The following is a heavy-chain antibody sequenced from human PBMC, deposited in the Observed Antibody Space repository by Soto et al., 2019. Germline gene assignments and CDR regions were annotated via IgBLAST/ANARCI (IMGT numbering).Heavy chain of an antibody. CDR1: GYTFTSYD. CDR3: ASYSLSYQYYYGMDV. V-gene: IGHV1-8*01. Sequence: ASVEVSCKASGYTFTSYDINWVRQATGQGLEWMGWMNPNSGNTGYAQKFQGRVTMTRNTPISTAYMELSSLRSEDTAVYYCASYSLSYQYYYGMDVWGQGTTVTVSS. D-gene: IGHD6-13*01. J-gene: IGHJ6*02. CDR2: MNPNSGNT.